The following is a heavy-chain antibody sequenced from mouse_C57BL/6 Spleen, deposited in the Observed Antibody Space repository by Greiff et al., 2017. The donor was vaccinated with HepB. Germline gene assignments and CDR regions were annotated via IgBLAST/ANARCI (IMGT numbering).Heavy chain of an antibody. CDR3: ARRRNYEYYFDY. J-gene: IGHJ2*01. D-gene: IGHD2-4*01. Sequence: QVQLKESGAELVKPGASVKLSCKASGYTFTSYWMHWVKQRPGQGLEWIGMIHPNSGSTNYNEKFKSKATLTVDKSSSTAYMQLSSLTSEDSAVYYCARRRNYEYYFDYWGQGTTLTVSS. V-gene: IGHV1-64*01. CDR2: IHPNSGST. CDR1: GYTFTSYW.